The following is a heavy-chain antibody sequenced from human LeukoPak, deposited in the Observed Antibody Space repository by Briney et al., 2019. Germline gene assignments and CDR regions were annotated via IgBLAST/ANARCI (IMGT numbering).Heavy chain of an antibody. CDR1: GFTFSSYG. CDR3: AKNPGRYCSGGSCYWFDP. D-gene: IGHD2-15*01. CDR2: ISYDGSNK. J-gene: IGHJ5*02. V-gene: IGHV3-30*18. Sequence: GGSLRLSCAASGFTFSSYGMHWVRQAPGKGLEWVAVISYDGSNKYYADSVKGRFTISRDNSKNTLYLQMNSLRAEDRAVYYCAKNPGRYCSGGSCYWFDPWGQGTLVTVSS.